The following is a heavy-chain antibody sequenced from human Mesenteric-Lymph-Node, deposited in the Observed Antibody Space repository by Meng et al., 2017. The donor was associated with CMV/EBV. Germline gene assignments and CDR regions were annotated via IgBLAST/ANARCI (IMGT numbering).Heavy chain of an antibody. J-gene: IGHJ4*02. D-gene: IGHD4-23*01. CDR1: GGSFSGYY. CDR2: INHSGST. CDR3: ARHQRWLKSEGGFNY. Sequence: VELWQWGAGWLKPSGTRSLTCAVYGGSFSGYYWSGIGQPPGKGLEWIGEINHSGSTNYNPSLKSRVTISVDTSKNQFSLKLSSVTAADTAVYYCARHQRWLKSEGGFNYWGQGTLVTVSS. V-gene: IGHV4-34*01.